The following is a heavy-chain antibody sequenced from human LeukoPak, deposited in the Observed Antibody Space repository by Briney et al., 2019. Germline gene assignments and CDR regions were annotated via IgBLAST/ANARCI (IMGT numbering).Heavy chain of an antibody. J-gene: IGHJ4*02. V-gene: IGHV4-34*01. Sequence: PSETLSLTCAVYGGSFSGYYWNWIRQPPGEGLEWIGEINHSGNTNYNPSLKSRVTMSVGTSKNLFSLRLSSVTAADTAVYYCARDHNYDSSGYFLYYWGQGTLVTVSS. CDR1: GGSFSGYY. CDR2: INHSGNT. CDR3: ARDHNYDSSGYFLYY. D-gene: IGHD3-22*01.